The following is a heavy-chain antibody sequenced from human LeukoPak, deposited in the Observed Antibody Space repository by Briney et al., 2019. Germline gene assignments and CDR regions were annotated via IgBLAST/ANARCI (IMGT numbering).Heavy chain of an antibody. CDR1: GFTLSTNA. D-gene: IGHD5-12*01. J-gene: IGHJ4*02. CDR2: ISGSGAST. Sequence: PGGSLRLSCLTSGFTLSTNAMSWVRQAPGKGLEWISGISGSGASTYYADSVKGRFTISRDDSRNTLYLQMNSLRAEDTAVYYCAKPSGYSGYEEFDYWGQGTLVTVSS. CDR3: AKPSGYSGYEEFDY. V-gene: IGHV3-23*01.